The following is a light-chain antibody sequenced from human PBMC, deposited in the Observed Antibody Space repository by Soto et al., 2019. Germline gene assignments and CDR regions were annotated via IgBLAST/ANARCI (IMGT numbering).Light chain of an antibody. J-gene: IGLJ1*01. CDR1: SSDVGDYDY. V-gene: IGLV2-8*01. CDR3: SSYTGGNPSYV. Sequence: QSVLTQPPSASGSPGQSVTISCTGTSSDVGDYDYVSWYQQHPGKAPKLMIYEVTIRPSGVSDRFSGSKSGNTASLTVSGLQAEDEADYYCSSYTGGNPSYVFGTGTKLTVL. CDR2: EVT.